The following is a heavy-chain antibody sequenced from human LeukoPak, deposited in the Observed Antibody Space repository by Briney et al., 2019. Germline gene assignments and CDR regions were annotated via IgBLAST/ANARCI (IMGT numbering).Heavy chain of an antibody. CDR1: GFTISSNY. J-gene: IGHJ4*02. Sequence: GGSLRLSCAASGFTISSNYMNWVRRAPGKGLEWVSVIYSGGSTYYADSVKGRFTISSDSSKNTLNLQMNSLRAEDTAVYYCARVGRWEEYFFDYWGQGTLVTVSS. CDR3: ARVGRWEEYFFDY. CDR2: IYSGGST. D-gene: IGHD4-23*01. V-gene: IGHV3-66*01.